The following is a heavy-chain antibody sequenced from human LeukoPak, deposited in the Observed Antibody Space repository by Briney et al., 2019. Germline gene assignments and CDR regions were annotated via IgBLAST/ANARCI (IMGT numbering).Heavy chain of an antibody. CDR2: IYYSGST. Sequence: SETLSLTCTVSGGSISSSSYYWGWIRQPPGKGLEWIGSIYYSGSTYYNPSLKSRVTISVDTSKNQFSLKLSSVTAADTAVYYCARLRNYYDRSGYKQLWFDPWGQGTLVTVSS. V-gene: IGHV4-39*07. CDR3: ARLRNYYDRSGYKQLWFDP. CDR1: GGSISSSSYY. J-gene: IGHJ5*02. D-gene: IGHD3-22*01.